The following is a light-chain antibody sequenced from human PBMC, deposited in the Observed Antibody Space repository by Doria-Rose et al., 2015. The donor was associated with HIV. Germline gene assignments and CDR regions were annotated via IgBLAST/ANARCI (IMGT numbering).Light chain of an antibody. CDR1: QDISNS. J-gene: IGKJ1*01. Sequence: DIRMTQSPSSLSASVGARVAITCRASQDISNSLAWYQQKPGKAPKVLLFSASNLESGVPSRFSGSGSGADYTLTISSLQPEDSATYYCQQLNSYPRTFGQGTKVEIK. CDR3: QQLNSYPRT. CDR2: SAS. V-gene: IGKV1-NL1*01.